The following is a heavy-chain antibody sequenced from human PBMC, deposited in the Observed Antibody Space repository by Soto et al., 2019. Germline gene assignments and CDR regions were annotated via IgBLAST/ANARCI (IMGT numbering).Heavy chain of an antibody. CDR2: ISQSGRT. J-gene: IGHJ4*02. CDR1: GGSISSSNW. Sequence: QVQLQESGPGLVKPSGTLSLTCGVSGGSISSSNWWSWVRQPPGKGLEWIGEISQSGRTKYDPSLKSRVTMSIDKSNNKLSLTLDSVTAADTAVYYCAREERAYVPLAYWGQGILVIVSS. CDR3: AREERAYVPLAY. D-gene: IGHD5-12*01. V-gene: IGHV4-4*02.